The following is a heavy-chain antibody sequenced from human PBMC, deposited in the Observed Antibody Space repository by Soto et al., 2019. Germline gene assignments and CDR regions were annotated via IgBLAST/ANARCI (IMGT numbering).Heavy chain of an antibody. Sequence: GGSLRLSCTSSGFTFSHYGMHWVRQAPGKGLEWVADISYDGGNKYYAGSVKRRFTISRDNSKNTLYLQLNSLRAEDTAVYYCAKDVGATQYYFDHWGQGTLVTVSS. CDR1: GFTFSHYG. D-gene: IGHD1-26*01. CDR3: AKDVGATQYYFDH. V-gene: IGHV3-30*18. J-gene: IGHJ4*02. CDR2: ISYDGGNK.